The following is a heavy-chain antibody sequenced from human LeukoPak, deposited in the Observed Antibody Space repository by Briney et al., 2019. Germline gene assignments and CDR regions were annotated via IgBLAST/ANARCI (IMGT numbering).Heavy chain of an antibody. V-gene: IGHV1-46*01. CDR1: GYTFTSYY. CDR3: ARGYYYDSSGYYPAKYYFDY. CDR2: INPSGGST. J-gene: IGHJ4*02. Sequence: ASVKVSCKASGYTFTSYYMHWVRQAPGQGLEWMGIINPSGGSTSYAQKFQGWVTMTRDTSISTAYMELSRLRSDDTAVYYCARGYYYDSSGYYPAKYYFDYWGQGTLVTVSS. D-gene: IGHD3-22*01.